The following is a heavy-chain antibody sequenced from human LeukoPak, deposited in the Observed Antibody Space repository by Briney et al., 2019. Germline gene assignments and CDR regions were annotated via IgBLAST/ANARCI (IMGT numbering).Heavy chain of an antibody. CDR2: IYHSGST. D-gene: IGHD2-2*02. CDR1: GGSISSGGYY. V-gene: IGHV4-30-2*01. CDR3: ASGIYCSSTSCYTYYFDY. J-gene: IGHJ4*02. Sequence: SETLSLTCSVSGGSISSGGYYWSWIRQPPGKGLEWIGYIYHSGSTYYNPSLKSRVTISVDRSKNQFSLKLSSVTAADTAVYYCASGIYCSSTSCYTYYFDYWGQGTLVTVSS.